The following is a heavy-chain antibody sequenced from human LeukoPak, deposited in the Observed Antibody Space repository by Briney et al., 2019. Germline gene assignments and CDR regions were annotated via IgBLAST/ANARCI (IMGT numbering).Heavy chain of an antibody. CDR3: ARGYSEDIVVVGWFDP. Sequence: PSETLSLTCTVSGGSISSGDYYWSWIRQPPGKGLEWIGYIYYSGSTYYNPSLKSRVTISVDTSKNQFSLKLSSVTAADTAVYYCARGYSEDIVVVGWFDPWGQGTLVTVSS. J-gene: IGHJ5*02. CDR2: IYYSGST. CDR1: GGSISSGDYY. D-gene: IGHD2-2*01. V-gene: IGHV4-30-4*01.